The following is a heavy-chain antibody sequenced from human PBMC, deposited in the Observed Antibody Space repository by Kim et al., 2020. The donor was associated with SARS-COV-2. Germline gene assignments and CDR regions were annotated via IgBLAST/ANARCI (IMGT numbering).Heavy chain of an antibody. V-gene: IGHV3-30*04. CDR1: GFTFSSYA. D-gene: IGHD6-13*01. CDR3: ARVVFRRQQLDEYNWFDP. CDR2: ISYDGSNK. Sequence: GGSLRLSCAASGFTFSSYAMHWVRQAPGKGLEWVAVISYDGSNKYYADSVKGRFTISRDNSKNTLYLQMNSLRAEDTAVYYCARVVFRRQQLDEYNWFDPWGQETLVTVSS. J-gene: IGHJ5*02.